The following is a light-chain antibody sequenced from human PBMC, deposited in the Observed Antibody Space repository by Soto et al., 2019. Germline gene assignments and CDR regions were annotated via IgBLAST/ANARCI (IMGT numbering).Light chain of an antibody. Sequence: QSALTQPASVSGSPGQSITISCTGTSSDIGTYDYVSWYQHHPGKAPKLMIYEVTNRPSGVSDRFPGSKSGKTASLTISGLQAEDEADYYCSSYTTTTTPVVFGGGTKLTVL. V-gene: IGLV2-14*01. CDR2: EVT. CDR3: SSYTTTTTPVV. CDR1: SSDIGTYDY. J-gene: IGLJ2*01.